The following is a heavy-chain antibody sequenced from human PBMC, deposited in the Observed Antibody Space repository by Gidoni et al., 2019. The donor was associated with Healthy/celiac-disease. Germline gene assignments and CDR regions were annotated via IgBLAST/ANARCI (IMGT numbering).Heavy chain of an antibody. CDR3: ARGGLGVVYALDYYYGMDV. V-gene: IGHV3-30-3*01. CDR2: ISYDGSNK. CDR1: GFTFSSYA. Sequence: QVQLVESGGGVVQPGRSLRLSCAASGFTFSSYAMHWVRQAPGKGLEWVAVISYDGSNKYYADSVKGRFTISRDNSKNTLYLQMNSLRAEDTAVYYCARGGLGVVYALDYYYGMDVWGQGTTVTVSS. D-gene: IGHD2-8*02. J-gene: IGHJ6*02.